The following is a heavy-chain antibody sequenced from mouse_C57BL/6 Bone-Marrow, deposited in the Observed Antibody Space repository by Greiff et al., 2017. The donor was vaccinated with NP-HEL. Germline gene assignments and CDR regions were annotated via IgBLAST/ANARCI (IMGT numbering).Heavy chain of an antibody. Sequence: VQRVESGPGLVAPSQSLSITCTVSGFSLTSYGVSWVRQPPGKGLEWLGVIWGDGSTNYHSALISRLSISKDNSKSQVFLKLNSRQTDDTATYYCAIYYGNPYYYAMDYWGQGTSVTVSS. CDR1: GFSLTSYG. CDR2: IWGDGST. D-gene: IGHD2-1*01. J-gene: IGHJ4*01. CDR3: AIYYGNPYYYAMDY. V-gene: IGHV2-3*01.